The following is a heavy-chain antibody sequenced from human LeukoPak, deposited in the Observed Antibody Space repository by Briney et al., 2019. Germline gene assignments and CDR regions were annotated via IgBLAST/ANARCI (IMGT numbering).Heavy chain of an antibody. CDR3: ARDRPYTNDYGDLPELDAFDI. Sequence: PGGSLRLSCAASGFTFSSYGMHWVRQAPGKGLEWVAVIWYGGSNKYYADSVKGRFTISRDNSKNTLYLQMNSLRAEDTAVYYCARDRPYTNDYGDLPELDAFDIWGQGTMVTVSS. V-gene: IGHV3-33*08. CDR1: GFTFSSYG. CDR2: IWYGGSNK. J-gene: IGHJ3*02. D-gene: IGHD4-17*01.